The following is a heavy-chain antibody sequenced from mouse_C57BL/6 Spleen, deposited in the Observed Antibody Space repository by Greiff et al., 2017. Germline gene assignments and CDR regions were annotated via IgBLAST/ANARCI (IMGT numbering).Heavy chain of an antibody. V-gene: IGHV1-52*01. D-gene: IGHD3-2*02. CDR2: IDPSDSET. J-gene: IGHJ3*01. CDR1: GYTFTSYW. CDR3: ARSRDSSAGFAY. Sequence: QVQLQQPGAELVRPGSSVKLSCKASGYTFTSYWMHWVKQRPIQGLEWIGNIDPSDSETHYNQKFKDKATLTVDKSSSTAYMQLSSLTSEDSAVYYCARSRDSSAGFAYWGQGTLVTVSA.